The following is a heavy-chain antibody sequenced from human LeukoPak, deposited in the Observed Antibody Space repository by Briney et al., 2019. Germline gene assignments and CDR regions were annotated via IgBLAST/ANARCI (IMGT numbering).Heavy chain of an antibody. Sequence: GGSLRLSCAASGFTVSSNYMSWVRQAPGEGLEWVSVIYSGGSTYYADSVKGRFTISRDNSKNTLYLQMNSLRAEDTAVYYCASEPGTYYYYYYMDVWGKGTTVTVSS. CDR3: ASEPGTYYYYYYMDV. V-gene: IGHV3-66*02. D-gene: IGHD1-14*01. CDR2: IYSGGST. J-gene: IGHJ6*03. CDR1: GFTVSSNY.